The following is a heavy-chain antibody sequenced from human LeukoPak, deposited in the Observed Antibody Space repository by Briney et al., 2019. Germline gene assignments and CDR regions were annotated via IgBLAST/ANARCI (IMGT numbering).Heavy chain of an antibody. D-gene: IGHD3-22*01. V-gene: IGHV3-30*04. CDR1: RSTLTTSI. CDR2: ITPDGLTK. CDR3: AREGGSSGYAGYFDS. J-gene: IGHJ4*02. Sequence: GGSLRLSCSASRSTLTTSIIHWVRQAPGKGLEWVALITPDGLTKSYPDSVKGRFTISRDNSKNTVFLQTDGLRDEDTAVYFCAREGGSSGYAGYFDSWGPGTLVTVSS.